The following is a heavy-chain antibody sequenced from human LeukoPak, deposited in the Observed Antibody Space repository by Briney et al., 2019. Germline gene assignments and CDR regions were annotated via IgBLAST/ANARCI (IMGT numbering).Heavy chain of an antibody. D-gene: IGHD3-10*01. Sequence: ASVKVSCKASGYTFTSYGISWVRQAPGRGLEWMGWISAYNGNTNYAQKLQGRVTMTTDTSTSTAYMELRSLRSEDTAVYYCARELPYYYGSGSYPGEYDYYYYYMDVWGKGTTVTISS. J-gene: IGHJ6*03. V-gene: IGHV1-18*01. CDR2: ISAYNGNT. CDR1: GYTFTSYG. CDR3: ARELPYYYGSGSYPGEYDYYYYYMDV.